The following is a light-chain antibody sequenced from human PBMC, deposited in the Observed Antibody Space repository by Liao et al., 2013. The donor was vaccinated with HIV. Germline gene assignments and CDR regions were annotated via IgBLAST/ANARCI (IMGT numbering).Light chain of an antibody. V-gene: IGLV3-21*01. J-gene: IGLJ1*01. CDR2: SDN. Sequence: SYVLTQPPSVSVAPGKTASITCGGDNIGSRSVHWYQLKSGQAPVLVIYSDNNRPSEIPERFSGSSSGTTVTLTISGVQAEDEADYYCQSADSSGTYVFGTGTKVTVL. CDR3: QSADSSGTYV. CDR1: NIGSRS.